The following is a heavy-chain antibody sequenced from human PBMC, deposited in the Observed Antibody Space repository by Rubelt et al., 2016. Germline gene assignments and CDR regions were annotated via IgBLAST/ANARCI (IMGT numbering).Heavy chain of an antibody. Sequence: EWVAVISYDGSNKYYADSVKGRFTISRDNSKNTLYLQMNSLRAEDTAVYYCARFSRSVVRGNDYWGQGTLVTVSS. V-gene: IGHV3-30*04. D-gene: IGHD2-2*01. J-gene: IGHJ4*02. CDR2: ISYDGSNK. CDR3: ARFSRSVVRGNDY.